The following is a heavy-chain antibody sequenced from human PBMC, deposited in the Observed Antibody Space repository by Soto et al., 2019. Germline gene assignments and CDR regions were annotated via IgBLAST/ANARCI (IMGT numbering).Heavy chain of an antibody. Sequence: SISSGYYWGWIRQPPGKGLEWIGSIYHSGSTYYNPSLKSRVTISVDTSKNQFSLKLSSVTAADTAVYYCARWDSSDYGFDYWGQGTLVTVSS. J-gene: IGHJ4*02. D-gene: IGHD3-22*01. CDR2: IYHSGST. CDR1: SISSGYY. V-gene: IGHV4-38-2*01. CDR3: ARWDSSDYGFDY.